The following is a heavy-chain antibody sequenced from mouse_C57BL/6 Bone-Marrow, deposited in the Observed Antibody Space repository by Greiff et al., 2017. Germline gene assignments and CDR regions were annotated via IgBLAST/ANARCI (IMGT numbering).Heavy chain of an antibody. CDR2: ISSGSSTI. J-gene: IGHJ4*01. CDR1: GFTFSDYG. D-gene: IGHD2-3*01. V-gene: IGHV5-17*01. Sequence: EVHLVESGGGLVKPGGSLKLSCAASGFTFSDYGMHWVRQAPEKGLEWVAYISSGSSTIYYADTVKGRFTISRDNAKNTLFLQMTSLRSEDTAMYYCANLYDGYYNYAMDYWGQGTSVTVSS. CDR3: ANLYDGYYNYAMDY.